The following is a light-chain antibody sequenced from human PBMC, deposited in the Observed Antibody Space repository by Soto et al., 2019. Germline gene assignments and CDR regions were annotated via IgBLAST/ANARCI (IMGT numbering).Light chain of an antibody. Sequence: EIVLTQSPGTLSLSPGERATLSCRASQSVSSSYLAWYQQKPGQAPRLLIYGASSRANGIPDRFSGSGSGTDFTLTISRLEPEDFAVHYCQQYGSSPTFGQGTKVEIK. J-gene: IGKJ1*01. CDR2: GAS. CDR3: QQYGSSPT. CDR1: QSVSSSY. V-gene: IGKV3-20*01.